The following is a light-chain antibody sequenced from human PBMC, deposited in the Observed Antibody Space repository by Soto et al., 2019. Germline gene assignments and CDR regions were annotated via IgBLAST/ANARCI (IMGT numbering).Light chain of an antibody. CDR2: GAF. V-gene: IGKV1-39*01. Sequence: DIQMTQSPSSLSASVGDRVTISCRTGQSVGIYLNWYQQKPGQAPKVLIYGAFTRHSGVPSRFSGSGAGTDFTLTISSLQPEDSATYYCQQGYRTWTFGQGTRWIS. CDR3: QQGYRTWT. CDR1: QSVGIY. J-gene: IGKJ1*01.